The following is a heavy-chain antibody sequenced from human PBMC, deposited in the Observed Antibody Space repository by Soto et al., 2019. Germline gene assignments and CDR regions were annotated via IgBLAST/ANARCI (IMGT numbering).Heavy chain of an antibody. D-gene: IGHD3-3*01. CDR1: GYTFTSYG. CDR3: ARAYYDYWSGYGYNWFDP. Sequence: ASVKVSCKASGYTFTSYGISWVRQAPGQGLEWMGWISAYNGNTNYAQKLQGRVTMTTDTSTSTAYMELRSLRSDDTAVYYCARAYYDYWSGYGYNWFDPWGQGNLVTVSS. J-gene: IGHJ5*02. V-gene: IGHV1-18*01. CDR2: ISAYNGNT.